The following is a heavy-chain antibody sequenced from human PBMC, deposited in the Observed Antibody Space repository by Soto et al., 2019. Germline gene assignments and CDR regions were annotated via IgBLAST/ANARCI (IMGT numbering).Heavy chain of an antibody. V-gene: IGHV1-69*01. CDR1: GGSFSSFA. CDR2: TIPILRTS. Sequence: QVQLVQSGAEVKKPGSSVKVSCKASGGSFSSFAISWVRQAPGQGLEWVGGTIPILRTSNYAQKFQGRVTITADESTSTAYMELSSLRSEDTAVYYCARDRSGITGKSSGLNMYGMDVWGQGTTVTVSS. D-gene: IGHD3-10*01. CDR3: ARDRSGITGKSSGLNMYGMDV. J-gene: IGHJ6*02.